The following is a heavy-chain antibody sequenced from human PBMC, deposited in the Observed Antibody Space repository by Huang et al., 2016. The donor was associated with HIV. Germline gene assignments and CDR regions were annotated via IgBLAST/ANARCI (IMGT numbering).Heavy chain of an antibody. V-gene: IGHV4-34*01. CDR3: ARAPHYGSGSYYY. D-gene: IGHD3-10*01. CDR2: ITHTGST. Sequence: QVQLHQWGAGLLKPSETLSLTCAVSGGSFSGYYWSWLRQLPGKGLAWIGEITHTGSTNDTPSLKSRVTLSEETSKNQCSLKLGSVTAADPAVYYCARAPHYGSGSYYYWGQGTLVTVSS. J-gene: IGHJ4*02. CDR1: GGSFSGYY.